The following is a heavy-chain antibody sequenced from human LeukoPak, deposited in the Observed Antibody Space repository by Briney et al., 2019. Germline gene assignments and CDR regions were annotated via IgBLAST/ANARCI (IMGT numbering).Heavy chain of an antibody. Sequence: GESLKFSGKGSGSSSTSYWIGWVRQMPGKGMEWRGIIYPGDADTRYSPSFQGQVTISADKSISTAYLQWSSLKASDTAMYYCARHRHDYGDRKTTTNWFDPWGQGTLVTVSS. CDR3: ARHRHDYGDRKTTTNWFDP. V-gene: IGHV5-51*01. D-gene: IGHD4-17*01. J-gene: IGHJ5*02. CDR1: GSSSTSYW. CDR2: IYPGDADT.